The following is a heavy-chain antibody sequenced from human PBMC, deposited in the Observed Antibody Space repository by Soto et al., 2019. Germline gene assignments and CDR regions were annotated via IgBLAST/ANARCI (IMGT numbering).Heavy chain of an antibody. V-gene: IGHV1-2*02. CDR3: ARDLYMAAADPFDY. J-gene: IGHJ4*02. Sequence: GASVKVSCKASGYTFTGYYMHWVRQAPGQGLEWMGWINPNSGGTNYAQKFQGRVTMTRDTSISTAYMELSRLRSDDTAVYYCARDLYMAAADPFDYWGQGTLVTVSS. CDR1: GYTFTGYY. D-gene: IGHD6-13*01. CDR2: INPNSGGT.